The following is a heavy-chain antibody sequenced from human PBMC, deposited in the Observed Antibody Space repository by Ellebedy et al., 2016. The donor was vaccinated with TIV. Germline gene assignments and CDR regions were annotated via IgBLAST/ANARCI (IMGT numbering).Heavy chain of an antibody. V-gene: IGHV3-30-3*01. J-gene: IGHJ4*02. D-gene: IGHD3-22*01. CDR3: AKDVHYYDSSGPTIGY. Sequence: GGSLRLSXATSGFTFSTCAMHWVRQAPGKGLEWVALISNDGSNKYYADSVRGRFTISRDNSKNTLYLQMNSLRTEDTAVYYCAKDVHYYDSSGPTIGYWGQGTLVTVSS. CDR2: ISNDGSNK. CDR1: GFTFSTCA.